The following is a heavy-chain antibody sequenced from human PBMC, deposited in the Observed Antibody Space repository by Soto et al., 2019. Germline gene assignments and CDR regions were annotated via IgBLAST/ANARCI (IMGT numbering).Heavy chain of an antibody. J-gene: IGHJ6*02. Sequence: QVQLQQWGAGLLKPSETLSLTCAVYGGSFSGYYWSWIRQPPGKGLEWIGEINHSGSTNYNPSLKSRVTISVDTSKNQFSLKLSSVTAADTAVYYCARTGKRGYCYGSYGYYYYGMDVCGQGTTVTVSS. V-gene: IGHV4-34*01. CDR2: INHSGST. CDR1: GGSFSGYY. D-gene: IGHD5-18*01. CDR3: ARTGKRGYCYGSYGYYYYGMDV.